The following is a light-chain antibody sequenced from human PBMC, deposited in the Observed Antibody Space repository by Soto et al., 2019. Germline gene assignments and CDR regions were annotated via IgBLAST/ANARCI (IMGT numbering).Light chain of an antibody. CDR2: EGS. Sequence: QSVLTQPASVSGSPGQSITISCTGTSSDVGSYNLVSWYQQHPGKAPKLMIYEGSKRPSGVSNRFSGSKSSNTASLTISGLQAEDEADYYCCSYAGSSTSGVFGGGTKVTVL. J-gene: IGLJ2*01. V-gene: IGLV2-23*01. CDR3: CSYAGSSTSGV. CDR1: SSDVGSYNL.